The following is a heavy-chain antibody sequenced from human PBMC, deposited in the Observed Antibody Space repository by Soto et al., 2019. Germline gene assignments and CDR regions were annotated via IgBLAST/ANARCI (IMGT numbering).Heavy chain of an antibody. V-gene: IGHV5-10-1*04. CDR2: IDPSDSYT. CDR1: GYSFTSYW. J-gene: IGHJ4*02. CDR3: ARRGLNCSSTSCYGQFDY. Sequence: PGESLKISCKGSGYSFTSYWISWVRQMPGKGLEWMGRIDPSDSYTNYSPSFQGQVTISADKSISTAYLQWSSLKASDTAMYYCARRGLNCSSTSCYGQFDYWGQGTLVTVSS. D-gene: IGHD2-2*01.